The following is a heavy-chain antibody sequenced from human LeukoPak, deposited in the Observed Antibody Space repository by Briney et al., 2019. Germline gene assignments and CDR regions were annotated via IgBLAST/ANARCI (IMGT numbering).Heavy chain of an antibody. Sequence: SETLSLTCTVSGGSISNYYRSWIRQPAGKGLEWIGRLYTGRSTDYNPSLKSRVTMSVDTSNNQFSLKVTSVTAADTAIYYCARESRVFIGDGYYLDSWGPGTLVTVSS. CDR3: ARESRVFIGDGYYLDS. CDR1: GGSISNYY. V-gene: IGHV4-4*07. J-gene: IGHJ4*02. CDR2: LYTGRST. D-gene: IGHD3-3*01.